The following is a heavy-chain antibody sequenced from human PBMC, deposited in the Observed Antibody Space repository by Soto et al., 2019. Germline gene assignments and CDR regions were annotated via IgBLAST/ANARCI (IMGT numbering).Heavy chain of an antibody. V-gene: IGHV5-51*01. Sequence: LGESLKISCKGSGYSSATYWIGWVRQMPGEGLEWMGIIYPSDSDIRYSPSFQGQVTISADKSTTTAYLQWSSLKASDTAIYYCVTRAFCIGGSCYQDYYFDAWGRGTLVTVSS. CDR1: GYSSATYW. D-gene: IGHD2-15*01. CDR2: IYPSDSDI. J-gene: IGHJ2*01. CDR3: VTRAFCIGGSCYQDYYFDA.